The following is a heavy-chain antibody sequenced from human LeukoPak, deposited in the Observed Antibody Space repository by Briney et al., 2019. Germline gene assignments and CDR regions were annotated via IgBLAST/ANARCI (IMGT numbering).Heavy chain of an antibody. CDR3: ARGRVSSSSWQSVYYYYLYMDV. CDR1: GGTFSSYA. Sequence: SVKVSCKASGGTFSSYAISWVRQAPGQGLEWMGGIIPIFGTANYAQKFQGRVTITADKSTSTAYMELSSLRSEDTAVYYCARGRVSSSSWQSVYYYYLYMDVWGKGSTVTVSS. V-gene: IGHV1-69*06. J-gene: IGHJ6*03. CDR2: IIPIFGTA. D-gene: IGHD6-13*01.